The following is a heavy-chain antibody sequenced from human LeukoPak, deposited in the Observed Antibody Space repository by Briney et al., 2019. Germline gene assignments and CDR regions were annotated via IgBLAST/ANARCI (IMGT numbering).Heavy chain of an antibody. CDR2: IYHSGST. CDR3: ARQESGSLFSDY. V-gene: IGHV4-39*01. Sequence: SETLSLTCTVSGGSISSSNYYWGWIRQPPGKGLEWIGSIYHSGSTYFNPSLKSRVTISVDTSKNQFSLKLSSVTAADTAVYYCARQESGSLFSDYWGQGTLITVSS. CDR1: GGSISSSNYY. D-gene: IGHD3-10*01. J-gene: IGHJ4*02.